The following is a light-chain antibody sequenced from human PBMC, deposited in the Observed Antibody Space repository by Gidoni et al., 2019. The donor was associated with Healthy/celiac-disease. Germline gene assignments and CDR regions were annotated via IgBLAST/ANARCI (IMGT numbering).Light chain of an antibody. Sequence: EIVLTQSPATLSLSPGERATPSCRASQSVSSYLAWYQQKPGQAPRLLIYDASNRATGIPARFIGSWSGTDFTLTISSLEPEDFAVYYCQQRSNWPFTFGGGTKVEIK. V-gene: IGKV3-11*01. J-gene: IGKJ4*01. CDR3: QQRSNWPFT. CDR1: QSVSSY. CDR2: DAS.